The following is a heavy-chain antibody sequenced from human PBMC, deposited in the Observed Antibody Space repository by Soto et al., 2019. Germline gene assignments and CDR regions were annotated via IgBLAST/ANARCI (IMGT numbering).Heavy chain of an antibody. CDR2: TSHDGSEK. D-gene: IGHD2-2*02. CDR1: GFSFSSYG. V-gene: IGHV3-30*03. J-gene: IGHJ4*02. Sequence: QVHLVXSXGGVVQPXRXLRLSCAGSGFSFSSYGMHWVRQAPGKGLEWVASTSHDGSEKLYAVSVKGRXAXXXXXSKXXXXXXXXXXXXXXXXXXYCXXDRVVYTXXRXYFDSWGQGAPXXVSS. CDR3: XXDRVVYTXXRXYFDS.